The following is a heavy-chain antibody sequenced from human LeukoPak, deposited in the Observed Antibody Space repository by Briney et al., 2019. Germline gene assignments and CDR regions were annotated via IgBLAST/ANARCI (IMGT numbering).Heavy chain of an antibody. J-gene: IGHJ6*02. CDR3: ATYGSGNYYYYGMDV. CDR2: ISGSGGST. V-gene: IGHV3-23*01. D-gene: IGHD3-10*01. CDR1: GFTFSSYA. Sequence: GGSLRLSCAASGFTFSSYAMSWVRQAPGKGLEWVSAISGSGGSTYYADSVKGRFTISRDNSKNTLYLQMNSLRAEDTAVYYCATYGSGNYYYYGMDVWGQGATVTVSS.